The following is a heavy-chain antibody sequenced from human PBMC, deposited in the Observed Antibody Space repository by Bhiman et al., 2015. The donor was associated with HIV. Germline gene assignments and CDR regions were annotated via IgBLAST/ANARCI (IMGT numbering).Heavy chain of an antibody. J-gene: IGHJ4*02. D-gene: IGHD2-21*01. CDR3: AASKFQGEAYCGGDCYPPDY. V-gene: IGHV3-33*01. CDR2: IWYDGSNK. CDR1: GFTFSSYG. Sequence: QVQLVESGGGVVQPGRSLRLSCAASGFTFSSYGMHWVRQAPGKGLEWVAVIWYDGSNKYYADSVKGRFTISRDNSKNTLYLQMNSLRAEDTAVYYCAASKFQGEAYCGGDCYPPDYWGQGTLVTVSS.